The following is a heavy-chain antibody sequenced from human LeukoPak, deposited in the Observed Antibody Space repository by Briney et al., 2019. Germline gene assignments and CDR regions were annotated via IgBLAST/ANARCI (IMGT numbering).Heavy chain of an antibody. CDR2: VYYSGST. J-gene: IGHJ3*02. CDR3: AREERDHDTFDI. CDR1: GGSIISSDSY. Sequence: SQTLSLTCTVSGGSIISSDSYWAWIRQPPGKGLEWIASVYYSGSTFYNPSLKSRVAMSVDTSKKQFSLQLSSVTAADRAVYYCAREERDHDTFDIWGQGAMVTVSS. D-gene: IGHD1-26*01. V-gene: IGHV4-39*02.